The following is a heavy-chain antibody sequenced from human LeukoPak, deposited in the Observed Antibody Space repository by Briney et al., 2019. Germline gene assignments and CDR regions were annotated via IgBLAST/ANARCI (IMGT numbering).Heavy chain of an antibody. V-gene: IGHV1-2*06. Sequence: GASVKVSCKASGYTFTGYYIHYVRQAPGQGLEWMGRIDPYSGDTNYAQKFQGRVTMARDTSISTAYMELSRLRSDDTAVFYCARSKKFCRGGSWDFDYWGQGTLLTVSS. CDR1: GYTFTGYY. CDR3: ARSKKFCRGGSWDFDY. CDR2: IDPYSGDT. J-gene: IGHJ4*02. D-gene: IGHD2-15*01.